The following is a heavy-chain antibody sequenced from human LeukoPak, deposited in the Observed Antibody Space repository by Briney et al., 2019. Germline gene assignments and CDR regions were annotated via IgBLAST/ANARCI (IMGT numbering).Heavy chain of an antibody. CDR1: GFTFNNYA. CDR2: ISGSGGST. J-gene: IGHJ5*02. D-gene: IGHD5-18*01. V-gene: IGHV3-23*01. CDR3: AKCGIQLWLQDNWFDP. Sequence: GGSLRLSCAASGFTFNNYAMSWVRQAPGKGLEWVSAISGSGGSTYYADSVKGRFTISRDNSKNTLYLQMNSLRAEDTAVYYCAKCGIQLWLQDNWFDPWGQGTLVTVSS.